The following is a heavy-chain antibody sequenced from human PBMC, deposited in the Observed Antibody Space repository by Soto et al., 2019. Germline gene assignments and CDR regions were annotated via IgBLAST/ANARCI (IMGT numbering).Heavy chain of an antibody. Sequence: GGSLRLSCAASGFTFSSYSMNWVRQAPGKGLEWVSPISSSSSYIYYADSVKGRFTISRDNAKNSLYLQMNSLRAEDTAVYYCAIATLDYIVVVPAANWFDPWGQGTLVTVSS. CDR3: AIATLDYIVVVPAANWFDP. J-gene: IGHJ5*02. CDR1: GFTFSSYS. CDR2: ISSSSSYI. V-gene: IGHV3-21*01. D-gene: IGHD2-2*01.